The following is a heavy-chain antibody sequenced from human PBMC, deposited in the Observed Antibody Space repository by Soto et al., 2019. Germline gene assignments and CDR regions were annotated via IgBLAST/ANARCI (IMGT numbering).Heavy chain of an antibody. CDR3: ARGRWFDP. Sequence: SETLCLTCAVSGASINSDYWSWIRQPPGKGLEWIGYIYNSGGTNSNPSLRSRVTISLHSSKNELSLKLTSVTAADTAVYYCARGRWFDPWGQGILVTV. CDR2: IYNSGGT. V-gene: IGHV4-59*01. J-gene: IGHJ5*02. CDR1: GASINSDY.